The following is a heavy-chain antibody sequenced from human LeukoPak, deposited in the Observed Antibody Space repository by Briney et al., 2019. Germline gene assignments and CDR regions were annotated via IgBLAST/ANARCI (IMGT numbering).Heavy chain of an antibody. J-gene: IGHJ6*03. CDR2: ISSSGSTI. V-gene: IGHV3-11*01. D-gene: IGHD5-12*01. CDR1: GFTLSDYY. CDR3: ARDRSGYDYYYYYYMDV. Sequence: GGSLRLSCAASGFTLSDYYMSWIRQAPGKGLEWVSYISSSGSTIYYADSVKDRFTISRDNAKNSLYLQMNSLRAEDTAVYYCARDRSGYDYYYYYYMDVWGKGTTVTISS.